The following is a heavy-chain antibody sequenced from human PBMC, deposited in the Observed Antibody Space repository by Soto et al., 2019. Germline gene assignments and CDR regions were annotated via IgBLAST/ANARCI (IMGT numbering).Heavy chain of an antibody. J-gene: IGHJ4*02. D-gene: IGHD3-3*01. CDR3: ARRITIFGVATFDY. CDR2: IYYSGST. CDR1: GGSISSSSYY. V-gene: IGHV4-39*01. Sequence: QSLTCTVSGGSISSSSYYWGWIRQPPGKGLEWIGSIYYSGSTYYNPSLKSRVTISVDTSKNQFSLKLSSVTAADTAVYYCARRITIFGVATFDYWGQGTLVTVSS.